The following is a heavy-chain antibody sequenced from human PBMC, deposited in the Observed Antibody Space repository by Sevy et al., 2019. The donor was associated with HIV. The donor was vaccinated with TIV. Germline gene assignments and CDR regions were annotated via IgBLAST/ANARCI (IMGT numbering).Heavy chain of an antibody. Sequence: SDTLSLTCTVSGGSISSGDYYWSWIRQPPGKGLEWIGYIYYSGSTYYNPSLKSRVTISVDTSKNQFSLKLSSVTAADTAVYYCAREVYYGSGSYYFYFDYWGQGTLVTVSS. J-gene: IGHJ4*02. CDR3: AREVYYGSGSYYFYFDY. D-gene: IGHD3-10*01. CDR1: GGSISSGDYY. CDR2: IYYSGST. V-gene: IGHV4-30-4*02.